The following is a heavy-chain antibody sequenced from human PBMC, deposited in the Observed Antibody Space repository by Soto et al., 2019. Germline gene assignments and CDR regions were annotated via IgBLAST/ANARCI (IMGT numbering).Heavy chain of an antibody. J-gene: IGHJ6*02. D-gene: IGHD6-6*01. V-gene: IGHV4-34*01. CDR3: ARGTGQLVRYYYYGMDV. CDR2: INHSGST. Sequence: SETLSLTCAVYGGSFSGYYWSWIRQPPGKGLEWIGEINHSGSTNYNPSLKSRVTISVDTSKNQFSLKLSSVTAADTAVYYCARGTGQLVRYYYYGMDVWGQGTTVT. CDR1: GGSFSGYY.